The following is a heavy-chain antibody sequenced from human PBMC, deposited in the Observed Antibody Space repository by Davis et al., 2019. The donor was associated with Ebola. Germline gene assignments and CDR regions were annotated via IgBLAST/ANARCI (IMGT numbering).Heavy chain of an antibody. V-gene: IGHV3-73*01. J-gene: IGHJ6*02. CDR2: IRSKANSYAT. CDR3: AGSTSSNDIYYYGMDV. Sequence: GESLKISCAASGFTFSGSAMHWVRQASGKGLEWVGRIRSKANSYATAYAASVKGRFTISRDDSKNTAYLQMNSLKTEDTAVYYCAGSTSSNDIYYYGMDVWGQGTTVTVSS. CDR1: GFTFSGSA. D-gene: IGHD2-2*01.